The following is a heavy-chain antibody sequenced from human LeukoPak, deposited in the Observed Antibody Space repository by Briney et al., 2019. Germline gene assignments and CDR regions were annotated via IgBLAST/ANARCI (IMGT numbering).Heavy chain of an antibody. CDR1: GFTFSAYA. J-gene: IGHJ4*02. CDR2: ISSSSSYI. CDR3: AREEEQLWFFDY. V-gene: IGHV3-21*01. Sequence: GGSLRLSCEASGFTFSAYAMTWVRQAPGKGLEWVSSISSSSSYIYYADSVKGRFTISRDNAKNSLYLQMNSLRAEDTAVYYCAREEEQLWFFDYWGQGTLVTVSS. D-gene: IGHD5-18*01.